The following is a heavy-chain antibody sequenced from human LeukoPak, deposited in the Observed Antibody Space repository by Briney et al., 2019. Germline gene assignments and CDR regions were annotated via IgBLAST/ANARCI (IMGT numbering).Heavy chain of an antibody. V-gene: IGHV4-4*02. Sequence: SETLSLTCAVSGGSISSSNWWSWVRQPPGKGLEWIGEIYHSGSTNYNPSLKSRVTISVDKSKNQFSLKLSSVTAADTAVYYCARLGYSSSRNWFDPWGQGTLVTVSS. CDR2: IYHSGST. J-gene: IGHJ5*02. D-gene: IGHD6-13*01. CDR3: ARLGYSSSRNWFDP. CDR1: GGSISSSNW.